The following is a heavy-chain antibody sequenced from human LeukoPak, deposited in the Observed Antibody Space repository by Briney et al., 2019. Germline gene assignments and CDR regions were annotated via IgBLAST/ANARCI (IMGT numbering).Heavy chain of an antibody. Sequence: SETLSLTCAVYGGSFSGYYWSWIRQPPGKGLEWIGEINHSGSTNYNPSLKSRVTISVDTSKNQFSLKLSSVTAADTAVYYCARDAGSGSYYFELIDYWGQGTLVTVSS. V-gene: IGHV4-34*01. D-gene: IGHD3-10*01. CDR3: ARDAGSGSYYFELIDY. J-gene: IGHJ4*02. CDR1: GGSFSGYY. CDR2: INHSGST.